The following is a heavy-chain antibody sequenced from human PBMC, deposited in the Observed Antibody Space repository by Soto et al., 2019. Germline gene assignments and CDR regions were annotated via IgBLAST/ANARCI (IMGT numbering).Heavy chain of an antibody. J-gene: IGHJ5*02. Sequence: QLQLQESGPGLVKPSETLSLTCTVSGGSISSSNYYWGWIRQPPGKGLEWIGSISYSGSTYYNPSPTSRVTMSEDTSKNHFSLNLTSVTAADTAVYYCARRRYSIGWSTNWFDPWGQGTLVTVSS. CDR3: ARRRYSIGWSTNWFDP. CDR2: ISYSGST. D-gene: IGHD6-19*01. V-gene: IGHV4-39*02. CDR1: GGSISSSNYY.